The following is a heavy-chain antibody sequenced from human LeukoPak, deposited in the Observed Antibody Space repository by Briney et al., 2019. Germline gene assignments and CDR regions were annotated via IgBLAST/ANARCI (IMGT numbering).Heavy chain of an antibody. J-gene: IGHJ4*02. CDR3: ARGRYSYGYGEFDY. D-gene: IGHD5-18*01. CDR1: GYTFTDYY. V-gene: IGHV1-8*02. Sequence: ASVKVSCKASGYTFTDYYMHWVRQATGQGLEWMGWMNPNSGNTGYAQKFQGRVTMTRNTSISTAYMELSSLRSEDTAVYYCARGRYSYGYGEFDYWGQGTLVTVSS. CDR2: MNPNSGNT.